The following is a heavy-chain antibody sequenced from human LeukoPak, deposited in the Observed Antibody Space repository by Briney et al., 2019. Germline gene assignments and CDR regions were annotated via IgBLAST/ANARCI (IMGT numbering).Heavy chain of an antibody. CDR1: GFTFSSYA. J-gene: IGHJ5*02. CDR2: IYSGGST. V-gene: IGHV3-23*03. Sequence: GGSLRLSCAASGFTFSSYAMSWVRQAPGKGLEWVSVIYSGGSTYHADSVKGRFTISRDNSKNTVYLQMNSLRAEDTAVYYCAKDLGYSSSWYAFDPWGQGTLVTVSS. CDR3: AKDLGYSSSWYAFDP. D-gene: IGHD6-13*01.